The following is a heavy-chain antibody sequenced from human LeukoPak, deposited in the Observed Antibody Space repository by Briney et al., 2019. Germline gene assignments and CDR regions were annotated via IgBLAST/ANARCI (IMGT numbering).Heavy chain of an antibody. CDR3: AREGRVSGYDFDC. CDR1: GFTFSSYW. J-gene: IGHJ4*02. D-gene: IGHD5-12*01. CDR2: INSDGSSI. Sequence: GGSLRLSCAASGFTFSSYWMNWVRQAPGKGLVWVSRINSDGSSINYADSVKGRFTISRDNAKHTLYLQMNSLRVEDTAVYYCAREGRVSGYDFDCWGEGTLVTVSS. V-gene: IGHV3-74*01.